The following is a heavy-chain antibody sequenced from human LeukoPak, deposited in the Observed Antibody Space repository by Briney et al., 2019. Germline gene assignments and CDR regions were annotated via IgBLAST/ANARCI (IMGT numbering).Heavy chain of an antibody. J-gene: IGHJ4*02. CDR3: AHSYDILTGYRYYFDY. D-gene: IGHD3-9*01. V-gene: IGHV3-23*01. Sequence: GGSLRLSCAASGFTFSSYAMSWVRQAPGKGLEWVSAISGSGGSTYYADSVKGRFTISRDNSKNTLYLQMNSLRAEDTAVYYCAHSYDILTGYRYYFDYWGQGTLVTVSS. CDR1: GFTFSSYA. CDR2: ISGSGGST.